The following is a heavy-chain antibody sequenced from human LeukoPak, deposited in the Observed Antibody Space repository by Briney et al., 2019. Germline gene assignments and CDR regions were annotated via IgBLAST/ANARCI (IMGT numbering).Heavy chain of an antibody. V-gene: IGHV3-48*03. J-gene: IGHJ6*02. Sequence: PGGSLRLSCAASGFTFSSYEMNWVRQAPGKGLEWVSHISSSGSTMYYADSVKGRFTISRDNAKNSLYLQMNSLRDEDTAVYYCAKEGRGTMVRGVTYYYYGMDVWGQGTTVTVSS. CDR2: ISSSGSTM. D-gene: IGHD3-10*01. CDR1: GFTFSSYE. CDR3: AKEGRGTMVRGVTYYYYGMDV.